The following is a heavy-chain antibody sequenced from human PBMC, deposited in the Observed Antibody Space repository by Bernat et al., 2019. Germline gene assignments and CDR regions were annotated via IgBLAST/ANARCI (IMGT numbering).Heavy chain of an antibody. CDR2: IRSKAYGGTT. CDR3: SCGWTGQNLYYYYYMDV. V-gene: IGHV3-49*04. Sequence: EVQLVESGGGLVQPGRSLRLSCTASGFTFGDYAMSWVRQAPGKGLEWVGFIRSKAYGGTTEYAASVKGRFTISRDDSKSIAYLQVNSLKTEDTAVYYCSCGWTGQNLYYYYYMDVWGKGTTVTVSS. J-gene: IGHJ6*03. CDR1: GFTFGDYA. D-gene: IGHD6-19*01.